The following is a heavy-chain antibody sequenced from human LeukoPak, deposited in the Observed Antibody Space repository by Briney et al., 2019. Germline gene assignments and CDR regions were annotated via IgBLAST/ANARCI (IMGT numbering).Heavy chain of an antibody. Sequence: GGSLRLSCAASGFTLSDYFMTWIRQAPGKGLEWVSYIAPAGTTYYADSVKGRFTISRDNAKNSLYLQMNSLRAEDTAVYYCAKGRVRHGDYYFQHWGQGTLVTVSS. CDR1: GFTLSDYF. CDR2: IAPAGTT. CDR3: AKGRVRHGDYYFQH. V-gene: IGHV3-11*01. J-gene: IGHJ1*01. D-gene: IGHD4-17*01.